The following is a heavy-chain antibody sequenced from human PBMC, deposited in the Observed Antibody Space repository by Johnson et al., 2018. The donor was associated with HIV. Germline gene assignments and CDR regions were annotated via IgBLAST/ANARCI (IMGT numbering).Heavy chain of an antibody. V-gene: IGHV3-9*01. Sequence: VQLVESGGGLVQPGRSLRLSCAASGFTFDDYAMHWVRQAPGKGLEWVSGISWNGGSTGYADSVKGRFTISRDIGNNSPYLQVNGLRAEDTAVYYCARDGSSSSWNAFDIWGQGTMVTVSS. CDR1: GFTFDDYA. CDR2: ISWNGGST. J-gene: IGHJ3*02. D-gene: IGHD6-6*01. CDR3: ARDGSSSSWNAFDI.